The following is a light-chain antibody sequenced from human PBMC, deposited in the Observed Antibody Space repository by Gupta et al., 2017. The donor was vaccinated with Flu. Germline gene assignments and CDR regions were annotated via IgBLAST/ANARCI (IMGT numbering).Light chain of an antibody. CDR3: QQRTAWPP. V-gene: IGKV3-11*01. CDR1: QSVNTY. J-gene: IGKJ4*01. Sequence: PGERATLSCRASQSVNTYLAWYQQKPGQAPRLLIYDASDRAAGISVRFSGSGSGTDFTLTISSLEPEDFAVYYCQQRTAWPPFGGGTKVEIK. CDR2: DAS.